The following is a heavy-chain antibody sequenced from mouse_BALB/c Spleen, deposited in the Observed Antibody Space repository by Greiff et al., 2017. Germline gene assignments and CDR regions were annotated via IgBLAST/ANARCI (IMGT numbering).Heavy chain of an antibody. Sequence: VHVKQSGPELVKPGASVKISCKASGYTFTDYNMHWVKQSHGKSLEWIGYIYPYNGGTGYNQKFKSKATLTVDNSSSTAYMELRSLTSEDSAVYYCAKDYYYGSSYYFDYWGQGTTLTVSS. CDR2: IYPYNGGT. CDR1: GYTFTDYN. D-gene: IGHD1-1*01. CDR3: AKDYYYGSSYYFDY. J-gene: IGHJ2*01. V-gene: IGHV1S29*02.